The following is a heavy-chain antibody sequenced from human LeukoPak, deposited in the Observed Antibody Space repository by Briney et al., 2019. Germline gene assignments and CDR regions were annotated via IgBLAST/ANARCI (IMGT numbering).Heavy chain of an antibody. J-gene: IGHJ6*03. V-gene: IGHV4-61*02. CDR1: GGSISSGFYY. CDR2: IYTSGST. CDR3: ARGARPVDFWSGYPMDV. Sequence: PSETLSLTCTVSGGSISSGFYYWSWIRQPAGKGLEWIGRIYTSGSTNYNPSLKSRVTISVDTSKNQFSLKLSSVTAADTAVYYCARGARPVDFWSGYPMDVWGKGTTVTVSS. D-gene: IGHD3-3*01.